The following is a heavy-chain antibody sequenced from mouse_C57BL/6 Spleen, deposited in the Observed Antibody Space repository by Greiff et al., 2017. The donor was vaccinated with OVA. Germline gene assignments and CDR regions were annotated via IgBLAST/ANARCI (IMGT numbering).Heavy chain of an antibody. D-gene: IGHD2-5*01. CDR2: IYPRDGST. CDR1: GYTFTDHT. V-gene: IGHV1-78*01. Sequence: QVQLQQSDAELVKPGASVKISCKVSGYTFTDHTMHWMKQRPGQGLEWIGYIYPRDGSTKYNEKFKGKATLTADKSSSTAYMQLNSLTSEDSAVYFCARGDYSNYCFAYWGQGPLVTVSA. CDR3: ARGDYSNYCFAY. J-gene: IGHJ3*01.